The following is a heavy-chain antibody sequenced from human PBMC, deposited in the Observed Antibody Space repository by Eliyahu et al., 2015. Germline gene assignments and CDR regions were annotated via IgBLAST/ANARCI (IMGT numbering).Heavy chain of an antibody. Sequence: VQLQQWGAGLLKPSETLSLTCAVYGGSFGGFRXSWIRPPPGKGLEWIGEINHSGSTNYNPSLKSRVTMSVDTSKNQFSLNLTSVTAADTAMYYCARKEYYDSSGSFWGQGTLVTVSS. CDR3: ARKEYYDSSGSF. J-gene: IGHJ4*02. CDR2: INHSGST. V-gene: IGHV4-34*01. CDR1: GGSFGGFR. D-gene: IGHD3-22*01.